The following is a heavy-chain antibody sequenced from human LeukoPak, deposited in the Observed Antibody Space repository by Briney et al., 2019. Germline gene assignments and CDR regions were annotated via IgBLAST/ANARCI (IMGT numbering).Heavy chain of an antibody. CDR1: GFTFSSYA. J-gene: IGHJ4*02. Sequence: LGGSLRLSCAASGFTFSSYAMHWVRQAPGKGLEWVAVISYDGSNKYYADSVKGRFTISRDNSKNTLYLQMNSLRAEDTAVYYCARSEILDYWGQGTLVTVSS. V-gene: IGHV3-30-3*01. CDR2: ISYDGSNK. CDR3: ARSEILDY.